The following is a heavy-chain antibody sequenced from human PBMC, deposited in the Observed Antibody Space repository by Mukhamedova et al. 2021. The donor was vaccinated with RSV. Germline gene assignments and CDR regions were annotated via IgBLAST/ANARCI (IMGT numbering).Heavy chain of an antibody. CDR2: IIPIFGTA. Sequence: APGQGLEWMGGIIPIFGTANYAQKFQGRVTITADESTSTAYMELSSLRSEDTAVYYCARDNDSSGYYLDAFDIWGQ. D-gene: IGHD3-22*01. J-gene: IGHJ3*02. V-gene: IGHV1-69*01. CDR3: ARDNDSSGYYLDAFDI.